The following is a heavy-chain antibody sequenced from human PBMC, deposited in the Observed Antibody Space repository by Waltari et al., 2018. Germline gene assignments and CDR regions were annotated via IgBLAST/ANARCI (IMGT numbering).Heavy chain of an antibody. CDR2: IYYSGST. V-gene: IGHV4-39*01. Sequence: QVQLQESGPGLVKPSETLSLTCTVSGGSISSSSYYWGWIRPPPGKGLVWIGSIYYSGSTYYNPALKSRVTISVDTSKNQFSRKLSSVTAADTAVYYCAKPGYSSSWYWFDPWGQGTLVTVSS. J-gene: IGHJ5*02. D-gene: IGHD6-13*01. CDR1: GGSISSSSYY. CDR3: AKPGYSSSWYWFDP.